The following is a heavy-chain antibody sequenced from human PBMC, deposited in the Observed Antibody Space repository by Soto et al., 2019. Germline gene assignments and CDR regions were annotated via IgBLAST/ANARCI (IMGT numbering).Heavy chain of an antibody. CDR3: AKGMSDLRYLRWLLGKYFDS. Sequence: QVRLVESGGGVVQPGRTLRLSCAASGFSFKSYSMNWVRHVPGRGLEWVALVSSDGNIKHYADSVKGRFTISGDNSKNTLSIQVSGLGSDDTVKYYCAKGMSDLRYLRWLLGKYFDSGGQGDLVSVS. D-gene: IGHD2-21*02. J-gene: IGHJ4*02. V-gene: IGHV3-30*18. CDR2: VSSDGNIK. CDR1: GFSFKSYS.